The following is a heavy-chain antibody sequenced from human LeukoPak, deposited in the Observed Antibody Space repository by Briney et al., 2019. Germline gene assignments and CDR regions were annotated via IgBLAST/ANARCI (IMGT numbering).Heavy chain of an antibody. CDR1: AFTFSRYA. CDR3: VKDGSGSYYTYYFDY. J-gene: IGHJ4*02. D-gene: IGHD3-10*01. V-gene: IGHV3-64D*06. Sequence: GGSLRLSCSASAFTFSRYAMHGVRQAPGKGLEYVSAISSNGGSTYYADSVKGRFTISRDNSKNTLYLQMSSLRAEDTAVYYCVKDGSGSYYTYYFDYWGQGTLVTVSS. CDR2: ISSNGGST.